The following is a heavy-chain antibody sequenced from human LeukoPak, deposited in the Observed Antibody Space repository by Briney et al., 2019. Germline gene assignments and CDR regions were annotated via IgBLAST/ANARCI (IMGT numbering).Heavy chain of an antibody. CDR3: ASSYYSYGSGSLDY. J-gene: IGHJ4*02. CDR1: GGSISSYY. D-gene: IGHD3-10*01. V-gene: IGHV4-59*01. Sequence: KASETLSLTSTVSGGSISSYYWSWIRQPPGKGLEWIGYIYYSGSTNYNPSLKSRVTISVDTSKNQFSLKLSSVTAADTAVYYCASSYYSYGSGSLDYWGQGTLVTVSS. CDR2: IYYSGST.